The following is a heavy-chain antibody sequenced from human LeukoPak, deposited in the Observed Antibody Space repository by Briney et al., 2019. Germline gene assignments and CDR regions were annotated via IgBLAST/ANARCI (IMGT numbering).Heavy chain of an antibody. D-gene: IGHD2-2*02. CDR2: ISGSGGIT. CDR3: AKASGRHCGSTVCYTLDY. CDR1: GFTFSTYG. J-gene: IGHJ4*02. V-gene: IGHV3-23*01. Sequence: PGGSLRLSCAASGFTFSTYGMHWVRQAPGKGLEWVSSISGSGGITYSADSVKGRFTISRDNTKNTLYLQVNSLRADDTAVYHCAKASGRHCGSTVCYTLDYWGQGTLVTVSS.